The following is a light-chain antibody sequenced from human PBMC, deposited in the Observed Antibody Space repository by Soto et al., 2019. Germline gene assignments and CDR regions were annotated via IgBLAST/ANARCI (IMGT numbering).Light chain of an antibody. Sequence: DIVMTQSPDSLAVSLGERATINCKSSQSVLYSSNNENYLAWYQQKPGQPPNLLIYWASTRESGVPDRFSGSGSGTDFSLTISILQAEDVAVYFCQQYYSTPPTFGQGTKGEIK. V-gene: IGKV4-1*01. CDR2: WAS. J-gene: IGKJ1*01. CDR3: QQYYSTPPT. CDR1: QSVLYSSNNENY.